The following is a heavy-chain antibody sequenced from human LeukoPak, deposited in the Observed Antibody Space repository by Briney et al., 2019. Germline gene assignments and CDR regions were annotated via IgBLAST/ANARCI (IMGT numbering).Heavy chain of an antibody. CDR1: GSTFSSYA. Sequence: GSLRLSCTASGSTFSSYAMSWVRQAPGKGLEWIGTISYSGTTYYSPSLKSRVTISLDTSKNQFSLKLSSVTAADTAIYYCARDFSSSSTVYYYYYMDVWGKGTTVTVSS. CDR3: ARDFSSSSTVYYYYYMDV. J-gene: IGHJ6*03. V-gene: IGHV4-59*12. CDR2: ISYSGTT. D-gene: IGHD6-6*01.